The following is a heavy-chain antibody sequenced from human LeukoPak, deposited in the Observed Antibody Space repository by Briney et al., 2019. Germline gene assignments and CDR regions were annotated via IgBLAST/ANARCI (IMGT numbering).Heavy chain of an antibody. V-gene: IGHV3-48*02. CDR2: ISSGSSTI. CDR1: GFTFSNYN. J-gene: IGHJ4*02. Sequence: PGGSLRLSCVASGFTFSNYNINWVRQAPGKGLEWLSYISSGSSTIHYADSVKGRFTISRDNSKNTLYLQMNSLREDDTAVYYCVRGVGVSRFNYLDSWGQGTLVIVSS. CDR3: VRGVGVSRFNYLDS. D-gene: IGHD6-13*01.